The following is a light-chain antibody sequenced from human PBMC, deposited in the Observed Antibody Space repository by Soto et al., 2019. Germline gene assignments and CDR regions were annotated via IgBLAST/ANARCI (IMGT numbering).Light chain of an antibody. CDR3: QQYNNWPQP. Sequence: ENVVTQSPGTLSLSPGERATLSCRASQSVTSSYLAWFQQKPGQAPRLLIYGASTRATGIPARFSGSGSGTEFTLTISSLQSEDFAVYYCQQYNNWPQPFGQGTKVDIK. V-gene: IGKV3-15*01. CDR2: GAS. CDR1: QSVTSSY. J-gene: IGKJ1*01.